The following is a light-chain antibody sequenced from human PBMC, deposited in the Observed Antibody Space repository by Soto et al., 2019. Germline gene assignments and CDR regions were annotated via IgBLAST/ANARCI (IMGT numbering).Light chain of an antibody. V-gene: IGKV1-27*01. Sequence: EMQMTQSPSSLSASIGDRVSITCRASQVISNKVAWYQHRPGEAPKLLIYAASTLQSGVPSRFSGGGSGTDFTLTISSLQPEDVATYYCQKYNSAPNFGQGTRLEIK. CDR1: QVISNK. CDR3: QKYNSAPN. J-gene: IGKJ5*01. CDR2: AAS.